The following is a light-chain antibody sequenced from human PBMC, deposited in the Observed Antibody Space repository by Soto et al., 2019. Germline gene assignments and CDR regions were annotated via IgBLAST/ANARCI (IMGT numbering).Light chain of an antibody. CDR3: SSYTSDSTWV. J-gene: IGLJ7*01. V-gene: IGLV2-14*01. CDR1: RSDVGGYNY. CDR2: AVS. Sequence: VLTQPASVSGSPGQSITISCTGTRSDVGGYNYVSWYQQNPGKAPKLMIYAVSNRPSGVSNRISGSKSGNTASLTISGLQAEDEADYYCSSYTSDSTWVFGGGTQLTVL.